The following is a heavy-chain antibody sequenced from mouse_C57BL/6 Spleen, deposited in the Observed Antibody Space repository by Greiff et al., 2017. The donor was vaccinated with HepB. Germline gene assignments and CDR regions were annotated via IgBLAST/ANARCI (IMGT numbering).Heavy chain of an antibody. CDR1: GYTFTSYG. CDR3: AKNYGSSPYYFDY. Sequence: VHLVESGAELARPGASVKLSCKASGYTFTSYGISWVKQRTGQGLEWIGEIYPRSGNTYYNEKCKGKATLTADKSSSTAYMELRSLTSEDSAVYFCAKNYGSSPYYFDYWGQGTTLTVSS. J-gene: IGHJ2*01. CDR2: IYPRSGNT. V-gene: IGHV1-81*01. D-gene: IGHD1-1*01.